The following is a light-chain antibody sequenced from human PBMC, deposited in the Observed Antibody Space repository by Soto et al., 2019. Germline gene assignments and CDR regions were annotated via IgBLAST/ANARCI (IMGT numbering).Light chain of an antibody. CDR3: QQSYSTPLT. CDR1: QSISSY. CDR2: AAS. J-gene: IGKJ1*01. V-gene: IGKV1-39*01. Sequence: DIQMTQSPSSLSASVGDRVTITCRASQSISSYLNWYQQKPGKAPKLLIYAASSLQSGVPSRFSGSGSGTDFTLTIRSLQPEDFATYYCQQSYSTPLTFGLGTKVQIK.